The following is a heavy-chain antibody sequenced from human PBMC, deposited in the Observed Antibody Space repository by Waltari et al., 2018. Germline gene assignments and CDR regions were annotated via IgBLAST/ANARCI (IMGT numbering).Heavy chain of an antibody. D-gene: IGHD3-9*01. CDR2: ISGSGGST. J-gene: IGHJ4*02. CDR3: AKDLEYYDILTGYYSYYFDY. V-gene: IGHV3-23*04. Sequence: EVQLVESGGGLVQPGGSLRLSCVASGFPFSSYAMSWVRQAPGKGLEWVSAISGSGGSTYYADSVKGRFTISRDNSKNTLYLQMNSLRAEDTAVYYCAKDLEYYDILTGYYSYYFDYWGQGTLVTVSS. CDR1: GFPFSSYA.